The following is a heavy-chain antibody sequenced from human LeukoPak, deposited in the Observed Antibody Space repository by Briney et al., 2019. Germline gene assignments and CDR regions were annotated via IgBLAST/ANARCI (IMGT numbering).Heavy chain of an antibody. D-gene: IGHD2-15*01. CDR1: GFTFSDFW. CDR3: ATVGDRWSGLML. J-gene: IGHJ4*02. CDR2: IKKDGSEK. V-gene: IGHV3-7*01. Sequence: GGSLRLSCVASGFTFSDFWMSWVRQAPGKGLEWVANIKKDGSEKYYVDSVKGRFTISRDNAKTSLYLQMSSLTAEDTALYYCATVGDRWSGLMLWGQGTLVTVSS.